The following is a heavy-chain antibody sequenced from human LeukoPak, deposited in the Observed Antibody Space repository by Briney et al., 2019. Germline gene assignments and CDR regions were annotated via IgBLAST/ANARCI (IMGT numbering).Heavy chain of an antibody. CDR3: VREKSYSSGWYYFDY. CDR1: GGTFISYA. J-gene: IGHJ4*02. V-gene: IGHV1-69*05. CDR2: SIPIFGTA. Sequence: GSSLRVSCKASGGTFISYAISWVRQAPGQGREWMGGSIPIFGTANYAQKFQGRVTITTHESTSTASIQVSSLTAVDTPGCFFVREKSYSSGWYYFDYWGQGTLVTVS. D-gene: IGHD6-19*01.